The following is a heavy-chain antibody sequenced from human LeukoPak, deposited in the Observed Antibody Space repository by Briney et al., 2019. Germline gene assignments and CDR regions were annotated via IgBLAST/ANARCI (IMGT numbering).Heavy chain of an antibody. V-gene: IGHV4-61*01. CDR3: ARGSEFWSGRTYWFDP. CDR2: IYYSGST. Sequence: PSETLSLTCTVSGGSISSGSYYWSWIRQPPGKGLEWIGYIYYSGSTNYNPSLKSRVTISVDTSKNQFSLKLSSVTAADTAVYYCARGSEFWSGRTYWFDPWGQGTLVTVSS. J-gene: IGHJ5*02. D-gene: IGHD3-3*01. CDR1: GGSISSGSYY.